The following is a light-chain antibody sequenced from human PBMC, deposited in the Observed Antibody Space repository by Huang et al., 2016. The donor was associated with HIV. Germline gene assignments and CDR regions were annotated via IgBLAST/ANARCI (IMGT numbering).Light chain of an antibody. Sequence: EIVLTQSPATLSVSPGERATLSCSASQSVGSKLAWYQQKPGQAPRLLLYGASTRAPDVPARFSGSGSGTDFTLTISSLQSEDFAVYFCQQYNDWPPGLSFGGGTKVEI. V-gene: IGKV3-15*01. CDR2: GAS. CDR3: QQYNDWPPGLS. J-gene: IGKJ4*01. CDR1: QSVGSK.